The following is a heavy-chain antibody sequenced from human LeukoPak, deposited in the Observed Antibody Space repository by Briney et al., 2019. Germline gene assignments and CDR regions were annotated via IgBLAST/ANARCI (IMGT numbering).Heavy chain of an antibody. D-gene: IGHD3-9*01. CDR2: ISAYNGNT. V-gene: IGHV1-18*01. Sequence: ASLRVSCKASFYTFTSYVISWVRQAPAQALAWMGWISAYNGNTNYAQKLHGRVTMTTDTSTSTAYMELSSLRSEDTAVYYCARSPGGDILTGDYFDYWGQGTLVTVSS. J-gene: IGHJ4*02. CDR1: FYTFTSYV. CDR3: ARSPGGDILTGDYFDY.